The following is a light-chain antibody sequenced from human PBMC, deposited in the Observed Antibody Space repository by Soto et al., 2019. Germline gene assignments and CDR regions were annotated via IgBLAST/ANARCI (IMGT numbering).Light chain of an antibody. CDR1: QSVTSY. CDR2: DAS. Sequence: EIVLTQSPATLSLSPGERATLSCRASQSVTSYLAWYQQKPGQAPRLLIYDASNRATGIPARFSGSGSGTDFTLTISSLQSEDFAVYYCQQYNNWPRSITFGHGTRLEIK. CDR3: QQYNNWPRSIT. V-gene: IGKV3-11*01. J-gene: IGKJ5*01.